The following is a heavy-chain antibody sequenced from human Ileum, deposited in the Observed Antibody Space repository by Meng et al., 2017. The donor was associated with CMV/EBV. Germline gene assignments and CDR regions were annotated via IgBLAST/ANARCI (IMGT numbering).Heavy chain of an antibody. CDR2: ISTDGSSK. CDR1: GFTFSDHY. CDR3: AKRDCTSSSCHYYFDY. D-gene: IGHD2-2*01. Sequence: GFTFSDHYMDWVLQAPGKGLVWVERISTDGSSKSYADSVKGRFTISRDNAMNTLYLQMNSLRAEDTAVYYCAKRDCTSSSCHYYFDYWGQGTLVTVSS. V-gene: IGHV3-74*01. J-gene: IGHJ4*02.